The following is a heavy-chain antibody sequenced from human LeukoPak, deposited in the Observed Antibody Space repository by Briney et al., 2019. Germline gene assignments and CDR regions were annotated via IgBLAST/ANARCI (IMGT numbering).Heavy chain of an antibody. J-gene: IGHJ4*02. CDR1: GYTFTSYY. V-gene: IGHV1-2*02. D-gene: IGHD3-22*01. CDR2: INPNSGGT. Sequence: GASVKVSCKASGYTFTSYYMHWVRQAPGQGLEWMGWINPNSGGTNYAQKFQGRVTMTRDTSISTAYMELNRLRSDDTAVYYCARCSPGDSSNFYAVLQYWGQGTQVTVST. CDR3: ARCSPGDSSNFYAVLQY.